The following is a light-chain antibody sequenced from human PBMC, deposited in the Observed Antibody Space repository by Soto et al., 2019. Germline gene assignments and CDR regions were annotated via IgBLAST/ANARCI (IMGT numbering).Light chain of an antibody. Sequence: EIVATQSPATLSVSPGERATLSCRASQSVSNNLVWYQQKPGQAPRLLIYGASTRATGIPARFSGSGSGTEFTLTISSLQSEDFAVYYCQQYNSWPPWSFGQGTKVEIK. CDR1: QSVSNN. J-gene: IGKJ1*01. CDR2: GAS. CDR3: QQYNSWPPWS. V-gene: IGKV3-15*01.